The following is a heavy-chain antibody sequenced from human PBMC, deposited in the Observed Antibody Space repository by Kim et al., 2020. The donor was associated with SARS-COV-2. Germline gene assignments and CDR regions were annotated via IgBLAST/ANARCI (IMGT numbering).Heavy chain of an antibody. V-gene: IGHV4-34*01. Sequence: SETLSLTCAVYGGSFSGYYWSWIRQPPGKGLEWIGEINHSGSTNYNPSLKSRVTISVDTSKNQFSLKLTSVTAADTAVYYCAAGSGYDSIWGQGTLVTVSS. J-gene: IGHJ4*02. CDR2: INHSGST. CDR1: GGSFSGYY. D-gene: IGHD5-12*01. CDR3: AAGSGYDSI.